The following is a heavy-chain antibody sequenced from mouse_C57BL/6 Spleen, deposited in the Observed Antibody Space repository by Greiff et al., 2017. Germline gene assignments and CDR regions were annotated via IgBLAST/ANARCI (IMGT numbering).Heavy chain of an antibody. CDR2: ISNGGGST. CDR1: GFTFSDYY. Sequence: EVQLVESGGGLVQPGGSLKLSCAASGFTFSDYYMYWVRQTPEKRLEWVAYISNGGGSTYYPDTVKGRFTISRDNAKNTLFLQMTSLRSEDTAMYYCARFMVKDAMDYWGQGTSVTVSS. D-gene: IGHD2-2*01. CDR3: ARFMVKDAMDY. J-gene: IGHJ4*01. V-gene: IGHV5-12*03.